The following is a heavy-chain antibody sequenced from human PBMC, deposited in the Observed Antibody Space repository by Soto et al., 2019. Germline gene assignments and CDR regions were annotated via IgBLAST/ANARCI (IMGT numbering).Heavy chain of an antibody. D-gene: IGHD2-2*01. CDR3: ARFCSSTSCLSDY. J-gene: IGHJ4*02. CDR1: GFTFRDYY. CDR2: ISSSSSYT. V-gene: IGHV3-11*05. Sequence: QVQLVESGGGLVKPGGSLRLSCAASGFTFRDYYMSWIRQAPGKGLEWVSYISSSSSYTNYADSVKGRFTISRDNAKNSLYLQMNSLRAEDTAVYYCARFCSSTSCLSDYWGQGTLVTVSS.